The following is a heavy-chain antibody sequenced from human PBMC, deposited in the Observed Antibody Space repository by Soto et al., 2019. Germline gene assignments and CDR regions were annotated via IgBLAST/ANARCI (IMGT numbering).Heavy chain of an antibody. CDR1: GFTFSSYA. CDR2: ISYDGSNK. CDR3: ARGLGSGSLHGWRGMDV. V-gene: IGHV3-30-3*01. D-gene: IGHD3-10*01. Sequence: PGGSLRLSCAASGFTFSSYAMHWVRQAPGKGLEWVAVISYDGSNKYYADSVKGRFTISRDNSKNTLYLQMNSLRAEDTAVYYCARGLGSGSLHGWRGMDVWGQGTTVTVSS. J-gene: IGHJ6*02.